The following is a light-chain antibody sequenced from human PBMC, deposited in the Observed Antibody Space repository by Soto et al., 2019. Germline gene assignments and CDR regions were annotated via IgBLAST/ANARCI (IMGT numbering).Light chain of an antibody. V-gene: IGLV2-14*01. CDR1: SSDVGGYNY. Sequence: QSALTQPASVSGSPGQSITISCTGTSSDVGGYNYVSWYQQHPGKAPKLMIYDVSNRPSGVSNRFSGSKSDNTASLTISELQAEDEADYYCSSYTSSSTVFGGGTKLTVL. CDR2: DVS. CDR3: SSYTSSSTV. J-gene: IGLJ2*01.